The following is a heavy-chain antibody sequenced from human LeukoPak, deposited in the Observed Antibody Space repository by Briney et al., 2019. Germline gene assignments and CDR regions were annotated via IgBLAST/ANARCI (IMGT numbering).Heavy chain of an antibody. D-gene: IGHD3-16*01. J-gene: IGHJ6*03. CDR3: ARETSQKGAHYMDV. CDR2: IYYSGYT. V-gene: IGHV4-59*13. Sequence: SETLSLTCTVSAGSNSSYYWSWIRQPPGKGLKWIGNIYYSGYTTYSPSLRSRVTISVDTSKNQFSLKLSSVTAADTAVYYCARETSQKGAHYMDVWGKGTTITISS. CDR1: AGSNSSYY.